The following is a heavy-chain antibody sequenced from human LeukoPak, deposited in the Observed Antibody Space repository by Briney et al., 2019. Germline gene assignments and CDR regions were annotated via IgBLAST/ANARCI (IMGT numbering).Heavy chain of an antibody. CDR1: GFTFSSYA. J-gene: IGHJ4*02. CDR2: ISSNGGST. Sequence: GGSLRLSCAASGFTFSSYAMHWVRQAPGKGLEYVSAISSNGGSTYYANSVKGRFTISRDNSKNTLYLQMGSLRAEDMAVYYCARMSLGATTADYWGQGTLVTVSS. V-gene: IGHV3-64*01. D-gene: IGHD1-26*01. CDR3: ARMSLGATTADY.